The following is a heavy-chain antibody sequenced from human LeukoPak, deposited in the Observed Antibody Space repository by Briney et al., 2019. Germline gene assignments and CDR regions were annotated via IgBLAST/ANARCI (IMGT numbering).Heavy chain of an antibody. CDR1: GFTFSSYS. D-gene: IGHD2-2*01. CDR2: ISSSSYI. J-gene: IGHJ5*02. CDR3: ARSVLGYCSSTSCHNWFDP. Sequence: PGGSLRLPCAASGFTFSSYSMNWVRQAPGKGLEWVSSISSSSYIYYADSVKGRFTISRDNAKNSLYLQMNSLRAEDTAVYYCARSVLGYCSSTSCHNWFDPWGQGTLVTVSS. V-gene: IGHV3-21*01.